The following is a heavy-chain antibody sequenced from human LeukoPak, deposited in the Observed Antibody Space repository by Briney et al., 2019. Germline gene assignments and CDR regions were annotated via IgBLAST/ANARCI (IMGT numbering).Heavy chain of an antibody. CDR2: ISYDGSNK. CDR1: GFTFGDYA. V-gene: IGHV3-30-3*01. Sequence: GGSLRLSCTASGFTFGDYAMSWFRQAPGKGLEWVAVISYDGSNKYYADSVKGRFTISRDNSKNTLYLQMNSLRAEDTAVYYCARDSAYNWNDFNYWGQGTLVTVSS. D-gene: IGHD1-20*01. J-gene: IGHJ4*02. CDR3: ARDSAYNWNDFNY.